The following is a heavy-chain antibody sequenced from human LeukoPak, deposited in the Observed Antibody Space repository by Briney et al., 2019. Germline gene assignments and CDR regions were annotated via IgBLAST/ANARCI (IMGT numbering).Heavy chain of an antibody. V-gene: IGHV3-23*01. D-gene: IGHD3-16*01. CDR2: ISGSGARA. CDR3: AKDVWRSWAFDI. Sequence: PGGSLRLSCAASGFTFTTYAMTWVRQAPGKGLEWVSIISGSGARAYYADSVKGRFTISRDNSKNTLYLQMNSLRAEDTAIYYCAKDVWRSWAFDIWGQGTMVTVSS. CDR1: GFTFTTYA. J-gene: IGHJ3*02.